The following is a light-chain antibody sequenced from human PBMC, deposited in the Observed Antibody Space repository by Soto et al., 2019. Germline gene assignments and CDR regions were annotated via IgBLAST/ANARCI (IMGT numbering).Light chain of an antibody. CDR1: QSISSY. Sequence: GVTVTCRASQSISSYLNWYQQRPGEAPKLLIYAAFSLQSGVPSRFSGSGSGTDFTLTITSLQPEDVATYYCQQSYSTLLTFGGGTKVDIK. J-gene: IGKJ4*01. CDR2: AAF. V-gene: IGKV1-39*01. CDR3: QQSYSTLLT.